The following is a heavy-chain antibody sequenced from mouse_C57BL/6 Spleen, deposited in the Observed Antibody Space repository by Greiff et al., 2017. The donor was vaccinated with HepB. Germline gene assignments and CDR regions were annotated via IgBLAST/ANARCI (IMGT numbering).Heavy chain of an antibody. V-gene: IGHV8-8*01. CDR1: GFSLSTFGMG. J-gene: IGHJ2*01. Sequence: LQQSGPGILQPSQTLSLTCSFSGFSLSTFGMGVGWIRQPSGKGLEWLAHIWWDDDKYYNPALKSRLTISKDTSKNQVFPKIANGDTADTATYYCARFYYGNYANYFDYWGQGTTLTVSS. CDR3: ARFYYGNYANYFDY. CDR2: IWWDDDK. D-gene: IGHD2-1*01.